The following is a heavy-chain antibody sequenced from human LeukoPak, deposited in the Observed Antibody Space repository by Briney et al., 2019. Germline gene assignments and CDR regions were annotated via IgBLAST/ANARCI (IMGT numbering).Heavy chain of an antibody. CDR1: GFTFSSYA. V-gene: IGHV3-23*01. D-gene: IGHD3-10*01. CDR2: ISGSDGST. J-gene: IGHJ4*02. CDR3: ARRREDRMVRGVITLDY. Sequence: GGSLRLSCAASGFTFSSYAMSWVRQAPGKGLEWVSAISGSDGSTYYADSVKGRFTISRDNAKNSLYLQMNSLRAEDTAVYYCARRREDRMVRGVITLDYWGQGTLVTVSS.